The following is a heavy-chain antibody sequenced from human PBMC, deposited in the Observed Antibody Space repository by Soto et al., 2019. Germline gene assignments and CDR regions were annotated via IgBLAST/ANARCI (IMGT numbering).Heavy chain of an antibody. CDR3: ARDGRDCSGGSCYSRPYYFDY. V-gene: IGHV4-59*01. CDR2: VYHSGST. J-gene: IGHJ4*02. Sequence: QVQLQESGPGLVKPSETLSLTCTVSDGSISGYHWSWIRQPPGKGLEWIGYVYHSGSTHDNPTLQGRVSMAVGTSKSQCSLRLNSVTAADTGVDDWARDGRDCSGGSCYSRPYYFDYWGQGPLVTVSA. CDR1: DGSISGYH. D-gene: IGHD2-15*01.